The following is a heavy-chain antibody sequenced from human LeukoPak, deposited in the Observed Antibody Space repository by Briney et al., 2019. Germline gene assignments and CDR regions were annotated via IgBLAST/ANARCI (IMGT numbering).Heavy chain of an antibody. V-gene: IGHV3-73*01. J-gene: IGHJ4*02. Sequence: PGASLRLSCATSGFTFNGSAMQWLRQASGKGLEWVGRLSSKANTYATAYDASVNGRFTISRDASKNTAYLQMNSRKTEDTAVYYCSSSGYVWDYFDYWGQGTLVTVSS. CDR1: GFTFNGSA. CDR3: SSSGYVWDYFDY. CDR2: LSSKANTYAT. D-gene: IGHD5-12*01.